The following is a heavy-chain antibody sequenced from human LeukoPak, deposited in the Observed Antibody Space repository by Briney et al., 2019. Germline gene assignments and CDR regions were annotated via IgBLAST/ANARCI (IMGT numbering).Heavy chain of an antibody. D-gene: IGHD2-15*01. J-gene: IGHJ4*02. V-gene: IGHV3-74*01. Sequence: GGSLRLSCAASGFTFRSYWMNWVRQAPGKGLVWVSRINSDGSSTSYADSVKGRFTISRDNAKNTLYLPMNSLRAEDTAVYYCRLGYCSGGSCSTLGSDYWGQGTLVTVSS. CDR2: INSDGSST. CDR1: GFTFRSYW. CDR3: RLGYCSGGSCSTLGSDY.